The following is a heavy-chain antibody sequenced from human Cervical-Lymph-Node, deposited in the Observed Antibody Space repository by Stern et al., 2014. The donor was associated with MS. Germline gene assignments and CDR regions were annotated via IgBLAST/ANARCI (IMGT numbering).Heavy chain of an antibody. Sequence: QLQLQESGPGLVKPSGTLSLTCAVSGGSISDTNWWSWVRQTPGMGLEWIGEIYHSGTANFSPSLESRVTMSVDKSKNQFSLELKSVTAADTAVYYCAREYSGYDWFDYWGQGTPVTVSS. D-gene: IGHD5-12*01. CDR2: IYHSGTA. V-gene: IGHV4-4*02. CDR1: GGSISDTNW. J-gene: IGHJ4*02. CDR3: AREYSGYDWFDY.